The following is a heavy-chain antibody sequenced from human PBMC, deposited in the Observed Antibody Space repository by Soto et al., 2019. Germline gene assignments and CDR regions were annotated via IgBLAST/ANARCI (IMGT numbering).Heavy chain of an antibody. Sequence: ASVKVSCKASGGTFSSYAISWVRQAPGQGLEWMGGIIPIFGTANYAQKFQGRVTITADESTSTAYMELSSLRSEDTAVYYCASLRRYFDWLFDYWGQGTLVTVSS. CDR2: IIPIFGTA. J-gene: IGHJ4*02. CDR1: GGTFSSYA. D-gene: IGHD3-9*01. V-gene: IGHV1-69*13. CDR3: ASLRRYFDWLFDY.